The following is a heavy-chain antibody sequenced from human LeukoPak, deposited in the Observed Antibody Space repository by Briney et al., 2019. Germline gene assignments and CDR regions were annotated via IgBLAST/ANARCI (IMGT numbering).Heavy chain of an antibody. J-gene: IGHJ4*02. CDR1: GGSISSYY. V-gene: IGHV4-59*08. CDR2: IYYSGST. D-gene: IGHD3-22*01. Sequence: SETLSLTCTVSGGSISSYYWSWIRQPPGKGLEWIGYIYYSGSTNYNPSLKSRVTISVDTSKNQFSLKLSSVTAADTAVYYCARGTYDSSGYSNDYWGQGTLVTVSS. CDR3: ARGTYDSSGYSNDY.